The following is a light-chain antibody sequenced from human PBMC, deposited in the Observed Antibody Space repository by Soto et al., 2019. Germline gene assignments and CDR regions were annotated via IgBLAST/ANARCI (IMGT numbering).Light chain of an antibody. CDR2: GAS. J-gene: IGKJ5*01. CDR1: ETVRSN. CDR3: QHYHGWPIT. Sequence: RVMTQSPDTLSVSPGERATLSCRASETVRSNLAWYQQKPGQTHRLLIYGASTRATGIPARFSGSGSGTEFTLTIRSLQSEDFAVYYCQHYHGWPITFGQGTRLEIK. V-gene: IGKV3-15*01.